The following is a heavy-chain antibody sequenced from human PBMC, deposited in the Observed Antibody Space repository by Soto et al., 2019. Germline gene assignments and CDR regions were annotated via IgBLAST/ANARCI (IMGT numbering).Heavy chain of an antibody. V-gene: IGHV3-33*01. Sequence: QVQLVESGGGVVQPGRSLRLSCAASGFTFSSYGMHWVRQAPGKGLEWVAVIWYDGSNKYYADSVKGRFTISRDNSKNTLYLQMNSLRAEDTAVYYCARASTYGDYVGWGMDYWGQGTLVTVSS. CDR2: IWYDGSNK. D-gene: IGHD4-17*01. J-gene: IGHJ4*02. CDR1: GFTFSSYG. CDR3: ARASTYGDYVGWGMDY.